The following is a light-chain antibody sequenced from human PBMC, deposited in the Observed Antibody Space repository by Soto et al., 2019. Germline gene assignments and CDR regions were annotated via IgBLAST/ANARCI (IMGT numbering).Light chain of an antibody. CDR2: RNN. CDR1: SSNIGSNY. V-gene: IGLV1-47*01. Sequence: QSVLTQPPSASGTPGQRVTISCSGSSSNIGSNYVYWYQQLPGTAPKLLIYRNNQRPSGVPDRFCGSKSGTSASLAISGLRSEDAADYYCAAWDDSLSGWVFGGGTQLTVL. CDR3: AAWDDSLSGWV. J-gene: IGLJ3*02.